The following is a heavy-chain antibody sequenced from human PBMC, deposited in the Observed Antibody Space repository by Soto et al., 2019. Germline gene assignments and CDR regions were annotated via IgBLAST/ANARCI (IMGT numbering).Heavy chain of an antibody. V-gene: IGHV2-5*02. CDR3: AHVYGGYDNFDY. CDR1: GFSLSTSGVG. Sequence: QITLKESGPTLVKPTQTLTLTCTFSGFSLSTSGVGVGWIRQPPGKALEWLALIYCGDDKRYSPSLKSRLTITKDTSKNQVVLTMTNMDPVDTATYYCAHVYGGYDNFDYWGQGTLVTVSS. D-gene: IGHD5-12*01. J-gene: IGHJ4*02. CDR2: IYCGDDK.